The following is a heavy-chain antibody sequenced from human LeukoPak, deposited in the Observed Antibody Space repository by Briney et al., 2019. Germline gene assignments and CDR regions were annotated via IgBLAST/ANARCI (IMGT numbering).Heavy chain of an antibody. CDR1: GFTFSSYA. Sequence: GGSLRLSCAASGFTFSSYAMHWVRQAPGKGLEWVAVISYDGSNKYYADSVKGRFTISRDNSKNTLYLQMNSLRAEDTAVYYCAKEYCSSTSCYVSGIGSSRHYYYYGMDVWGQGTTVTVSS. D-gene: IGHD2-2*01. J-gene: IGHJ6*02. V-gene: IGHV3-30-3*01. CDR3: AKEYCSSTSCYVSGIGSSRHYYYYGMDV. CDR2: ISYDGSNK.